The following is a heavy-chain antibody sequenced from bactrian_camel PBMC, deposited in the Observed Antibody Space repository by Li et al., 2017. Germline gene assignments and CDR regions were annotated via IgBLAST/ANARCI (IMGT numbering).Heavy chain of an antibody. V-gene: IGHV3S53*01. CDR1: GHISSINC. CDR2: IGDRTT. J-gene: IGHJ4*01. D-gene: IGHD4*01. Sequence: HVQLVESGGGSVQAGGSLKLSCESRGHISSINCWGWFRQAPGKQREAVATIGDRTTTYVDSVRGRFTISQDNAKNTVYLQMDNLKPEDTAMYYCAASYAVDDYPCHNWSRELYYPYWGQGTQVTVS. CDR3: AASYAVDDYPCHNWSRELYYPY.